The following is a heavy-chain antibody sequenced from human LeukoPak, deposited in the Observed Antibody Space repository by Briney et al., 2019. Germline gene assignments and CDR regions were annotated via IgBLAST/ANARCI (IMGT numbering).Heavy chain of an antibody. CDR2: ISYDGSNK. J-gene: IGHJ4*02. CDR1: GFTFSSYA. CDR3: ARDPLQNDYRGLDY. Sequence: PGGSLRLSCAASGFTFSSYAMHWVRQAPGKGLEWVAVISYDGSNKYYADSVKGRFTISRDNSKNTLYLQMNSLRAEDMAVYYCARDPLQNDYRGLDYWGQGTLVTVSS. D-gene: IGHD4-11*01. V-gene: IGHV3-30-3*01.